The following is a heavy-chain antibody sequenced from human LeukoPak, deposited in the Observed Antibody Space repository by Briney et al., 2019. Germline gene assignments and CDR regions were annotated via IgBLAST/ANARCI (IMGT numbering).Heavy chain of an antibody. CDR3: ARDADLGTTITGGFDI. Sequence: GGSLRLSCAASGFTFINYWMSWVRQAPGKGVEWVAHRNHEGRGKFYVDCVKGRFTISRDNAKNLLYLQMNSLRAEDTAVYYCARDADLGTTITGGFDIWGQGTMVTVSS. CDR2: RNHEGRGK. V-gene: IGHV3-7*01. J-gene: IGHJ3*02. CDR1: GFTFINYW. D-gene: IGHD5-24*01.